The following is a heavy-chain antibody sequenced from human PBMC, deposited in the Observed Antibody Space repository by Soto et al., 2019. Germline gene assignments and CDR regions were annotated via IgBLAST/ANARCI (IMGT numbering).Heavy chain of an antibody. CDR2: IDTGTRHV. J-gene: IGHJ4*02. CDR1: GFTFSSSD. Sequence: EVQVVESGGGLVKPGGSLRLSCAASGFTFSSSDMNCVRQAPGKGLEWVSSIDTGTRHVYYADSVRGRFTISRDDAKNSLYLQMNSLRVEDTALYYCARRTVTTYHYFDYWGQGTLVTVSS. D-gene: IGHD4-17*01. V-gene: IGHV3-21*01. CDR3: ARRTVTTYHYFDY.